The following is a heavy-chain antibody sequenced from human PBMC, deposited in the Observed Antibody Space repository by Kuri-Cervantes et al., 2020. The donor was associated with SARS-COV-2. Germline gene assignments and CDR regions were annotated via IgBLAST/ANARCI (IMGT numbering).Heavy chain of an antibody. D-gene: IGHD7-27*01. J-gene: IGHJ4*02. CDR2: ISSSSYI. Sequence: GESLKISCAASGFTFSSYSMNWVRQAPGKGLEWVSSISSSSYIYYADSVKGRFTISRDNAKNSLYLQMNSLRAEDTAVYYCARELTGTRGLFDYWGQGTLVTVSS. CDR3: ARELTGTRGLFDY. V-gene: IGHV3-21*01. CDR1: GFTFSSYS.